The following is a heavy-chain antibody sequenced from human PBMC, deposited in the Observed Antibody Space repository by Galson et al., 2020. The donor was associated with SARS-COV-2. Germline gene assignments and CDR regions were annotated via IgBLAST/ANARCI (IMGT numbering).Heavy chain of an antibody. CDR3: AREWLVEGYYFDS. Sequence: GESLKISCAASGFTFSSFGMNWVRQAPGKGLEWVSSISGSSSSINYADSVKGRFTISRDNAKNSLYLYMNSLRAEDTAVYFCAREWLVEGYYFDSWGQGTLVTVSS. D-gene: IGHD6-19*01. J-gene: IGHJ4*02. CDR1: GFTFSSFG. V-gene: IGHV3-21*01. CDR2: ISGSSSSI.